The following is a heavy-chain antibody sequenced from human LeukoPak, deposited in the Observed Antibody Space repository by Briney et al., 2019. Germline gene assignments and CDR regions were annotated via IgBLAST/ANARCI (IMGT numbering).Heavy chain of an antibody. V-gene: IGHV4-31*11. D-gene: IGHD1-1*01. Sequence: SETLSLTCAVACAFIDSGGYGCSWIRQHPGKGLEWIRYIYYSGSTYYHPSLKSRVTISVDTSKNQFSLKLSSVPAADTAVYYCASPPAGNYYYMDVWGKGTTVTVSS. CDR2: IYYSGST. CDR1: CAFIDSGGYG. J-gene: IGHJ6*03. CDR3: ASPPAGNYYYMDV.